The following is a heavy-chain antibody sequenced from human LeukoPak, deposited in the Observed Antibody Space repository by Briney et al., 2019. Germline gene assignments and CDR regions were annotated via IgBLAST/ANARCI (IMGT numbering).Heavy chain of an antibody. D-gene: IGHD6-6*01. Sequence: SETLSLTCTVSGGSISSGSYYWSWIRQPAGKGLEWIGRIYTSGSTNYNPSLKSRVTISVDTSKNQFSLKLSSVTAADTAVYYCAAVAARDPSEDYWGQGTLVTVSS. CDR3: AAVAARDPSEDY. J-gene: IGHJ4*02. CDR2: IYTSGST. CDR1: GGSISSGSYY. V-gene: IGHV4-61*02.